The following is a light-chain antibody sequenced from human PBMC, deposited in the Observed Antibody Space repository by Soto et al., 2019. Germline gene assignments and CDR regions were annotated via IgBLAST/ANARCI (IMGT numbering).Light chain of an antibody. V-gene: IGKV3-11*01. J-gene: IGKJ5*01. CDR1: QSVSSY. CDR2: DAS. Sequence: IVLTQNQATLAWSPGEKATLSGRASQSVSSYLAWYQQKPGQAPRLLIYDASNRATGIPARFSGSGSGTDFTLTISSLEPEDFAVYYCQQRSNWPPITFGQGTRLEIK. CDR3: QQRSNWPPIT.